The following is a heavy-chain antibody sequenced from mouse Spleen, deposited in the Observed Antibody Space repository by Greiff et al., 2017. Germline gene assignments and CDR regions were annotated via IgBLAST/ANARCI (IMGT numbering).Heavy chain of an antibody. J-gene: IGHJ2*01. CDR3: ARRDYGY. Sequence: EVKVVESGGGLVKPGGSLKLSCAASGFTFSSYTMSWVRQTPAKRLEWVATISSGGGNTYYPDSVKGRFTISRDNARNTLYLQISSLRSEDTAMYYCARRDYGYWGQGTTLTVSS. D-gene: IGHD1-1*01. V-gene: IGHV5-9*04. CDR1: GFTFSSYT. CDR2: ISSGGGNT.